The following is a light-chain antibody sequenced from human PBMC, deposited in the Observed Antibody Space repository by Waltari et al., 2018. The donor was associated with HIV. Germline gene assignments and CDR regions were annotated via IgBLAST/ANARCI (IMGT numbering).Light chain of an antibody. Sequence: QSALTQPASVSGSPGQSITISCTGPSSDVGGYNYVSWYQQHPGKAPKRMIYEVSNRPSGVSNRFSGSKSGNTASLTISGLQAEDEADYYCSSYTSGSSYVFGTGTTVTVL. CDR1: SSDVGGYNY. CDR3: SSYTSGSSYV. J-gene: IGLJ1*01. V-gene: IGLV2-14*01. CDR2: EVS.